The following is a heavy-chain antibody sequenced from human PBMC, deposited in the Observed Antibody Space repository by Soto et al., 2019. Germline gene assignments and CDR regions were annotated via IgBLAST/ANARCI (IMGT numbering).Heavy chain of an antibody. CDR1: GFTFSSYS. D-gene: IGHD3-3*01. CDR2: ISSSSSTI. J-gene: IGHJ6*03. CDR3: ARDLGITIFGVAPHLAEFYMGV. V-gene: IGHV3-48*01. Sequence: GSLRLSCAASGFTFSSYSMNWVRQAPGKGLEWVSYISSSSSTIYYADSVKGRFTISRDNAKNSLYLQMNSLRAEDTAVYYCARDLGITIFGVAPHLAEFYMGVWGKGTTVTVSS.